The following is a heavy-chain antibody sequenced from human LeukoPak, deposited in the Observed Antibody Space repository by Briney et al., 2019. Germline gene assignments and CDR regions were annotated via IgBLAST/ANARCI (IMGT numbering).Heavy chain of an antibody. V-gene: IGHV3-11*01. CDR1: GFTFSDYY. Sequence: GGSLRLSCAASGFTFSDYYMSWIRQAPGKGLEWVSYISSSGSTIYYADSVKGRFTISRDNAKNSLYLQMNSLRAEDTAVYYCARDSSSWDPIRYDAFDIWGQGTMVTVSS. D-gene: IGHD6-13*01. CDR2: ISSSGSTI. J-gene: IGHJ3*02. CDR3: ARDSSSWDPIRYDAFDI.